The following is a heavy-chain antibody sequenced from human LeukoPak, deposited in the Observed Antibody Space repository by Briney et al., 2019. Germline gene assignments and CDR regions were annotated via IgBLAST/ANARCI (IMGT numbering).Heavy chain of an antibody. CDR1: GFTFSSYA. D-gene: IGHD4-17*01. V-gene: IGHV3-30-3*01. CDR3: ARGRDYGDYVGAFDI. J-gene: IGHJ3*02. CDR2: ISYDGSNK. Sequence: GGSLRLSCAASGFTFSSYAMHWVRQAPGKGLEWVAVISYDGSNKYYADSVKGRFTISRDNSKNTLYLQMNSLRAEDTAVYYCARGRDYGDYVGAFDIWGQGTMVTVSS.